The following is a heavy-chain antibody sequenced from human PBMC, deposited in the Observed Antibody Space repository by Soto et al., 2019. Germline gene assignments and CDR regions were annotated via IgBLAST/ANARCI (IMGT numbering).Heavy chain of an antibody. D-gene: IGHD3-10*01. Sequence: SETLSLTCAVYGGSFSGYYWTWIRQPPGTGLEWIGEINHSGSTYYNPSLKSRVTISVDTSKNQFSLKLSSVTAADTAVYYCASQILSITMVRGALDYWGQGTLVTVSS. CDR2: INHSGST. V-gene: IGHV4-34*01. CDR1: GGSFSGYY. J-gene: IGHJ4*02. CDR3: ASQILSITMVRGALDY.